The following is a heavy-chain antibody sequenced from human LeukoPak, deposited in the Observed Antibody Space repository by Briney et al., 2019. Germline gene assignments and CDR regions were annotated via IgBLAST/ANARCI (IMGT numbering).Heavy chain of an antibody. CDR2: ISSSGSTI. J-gene: IGHJ4*02. V-gene: IGHV3-48*04. CDR1: GFTFNSYG. D-gene: IGHD3-3*01. CDR3: ARVMDFWSGYTLDY. Sequence: PGGSLRLSCAASGFTFNSYGMHWVRQAPGKGLEWVSYISSSGSTIYYADSVKGRFTISRDNAKNSLYLQMNSLRAEDTAVYYCARVMDFWSGYTLDYWGQGTLVTVSS.